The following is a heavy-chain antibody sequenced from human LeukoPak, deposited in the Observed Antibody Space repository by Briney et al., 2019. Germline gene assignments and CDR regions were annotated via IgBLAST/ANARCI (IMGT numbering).Heavy chain of an antibody. CDR1: GGSISSGSYY. CDR2: IYTSGST. CDR3: ARGVYCGGDCYDY. Sequence: PSQTLSLTCTVSGGSISSGSYYWSWIRQPAGKGLEWIGRIYTSGSTNYNPSLKSRVTISVDTSKNQFSLKLSSVTAADTAVYYCARGVYCGGDCYDYWGQGTLVTVSS. V-gene: IGHV4-61*02. D-gene: IGHD2-21*01. J-gene: IGHJ4*02.